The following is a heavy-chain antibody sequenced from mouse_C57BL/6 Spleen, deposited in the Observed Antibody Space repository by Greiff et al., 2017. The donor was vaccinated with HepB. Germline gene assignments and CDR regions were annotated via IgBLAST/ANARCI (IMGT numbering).Heavy chain of an antibody. J-gene: IGHJ1*03. CDR2: INPYNGGT. CDR3: ATNYYGSSHWYFDV. V-gene: IGHV1-19*01. D-gene: IGHD1-1*01. Sequence: VQLKQSGPVLVKPGASVKMSCKASGYTFTDYYMNWVKQSHGKSLEWIGVINPYNGGTSYNQKFKGKATLTVDKSSSTAYMELNSLTSEDSAVYYCATNYYGSSHWYFDVWGTGTTVTVSS. CDR1: GYTFTDYY.